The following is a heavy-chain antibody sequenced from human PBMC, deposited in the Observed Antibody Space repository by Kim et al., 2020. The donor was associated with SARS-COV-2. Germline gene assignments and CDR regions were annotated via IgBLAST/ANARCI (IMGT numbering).Heavy chain of an antibody. V-gene: IGHV3-11*03. CDR1: GFTFNDYY. J-gene: IGHJ4*02. Sequence: GGSLRLSCAASGFTFNDYYMTWIRQAPGKGLEWISYISSSGSYTKYADSVKGRFTISRDNAKNSLYLQMNSLRAEDTAVYYCARVASGSTAWYYFDYWGQGTLVTVCS. D-gene: IGHD6-19*01. CDR3: ARVASGSTAWYYFDY. CDR2: ISSSGSYT.